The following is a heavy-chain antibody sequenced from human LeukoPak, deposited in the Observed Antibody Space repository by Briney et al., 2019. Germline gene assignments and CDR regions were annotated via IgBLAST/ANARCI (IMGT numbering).Heavy chain of an antibody. D-gene: IGHD3-10*01. CDR3: AKDQFGGLYFDY. CDR2: ISGSGGST. CDR1: GFTFSIYA. J-gene: IGHJ4*02. V-gene: IGHV3-23*01. Sequence: GGSLRLSCAASGFTFSIYAMSWVRQAPGKGLEWVSAISGSGGSTYYADSVKGRFTVSRDNSKNTLYLQMNSLRAEDTAVYYCAKDQFGGLYFDYWGQGTLVTVSS.